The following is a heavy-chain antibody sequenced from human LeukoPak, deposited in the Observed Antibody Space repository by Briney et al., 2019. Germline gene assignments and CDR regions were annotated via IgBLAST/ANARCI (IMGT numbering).Heavy chain of an antibody. CDR2: INAGNGNT. D-gene: IGHD3-9*01. Sequence: ASVKVSCKASGYTFTSYAMHWVRQAPGQRLEWMGWINAGNGNTKYSQKFQGRVTITRDTSASTAYMELRSLRSDDTAVYYCARDQSLRYFDWAGYYQYFDYWGQGTLVTVSS. V-gene: IGHV1-3*01. J-gene: IGHJ4*02. CDR3: ARDQSLRYFDWAGYYQYFDY. CDR1: GYTFTSYA.